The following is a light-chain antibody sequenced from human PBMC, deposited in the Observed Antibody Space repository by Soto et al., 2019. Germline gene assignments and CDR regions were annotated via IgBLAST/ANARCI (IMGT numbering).Light chain of an antibody. CDR3: QQYNNWPLT. CDR2: AAY. Sequence: EIVMTQPPATLSVSPGERATLSCRASQSLSSNLAWYQHKPGQAPRVLIYAAYTRATGIPARFSGSGSGTEFTLTISSLQSEDFALYYCQQYNNWPLTFGGGTKVDIK. V-gene: IGKV3-15*01. J-gene: IGKJ4*01. CDR1: QSLSSN.